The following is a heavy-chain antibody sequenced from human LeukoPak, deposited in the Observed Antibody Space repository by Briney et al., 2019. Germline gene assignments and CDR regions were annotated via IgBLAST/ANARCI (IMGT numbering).Heavy chain of an antibody. CDR1: GFSFSSYS. CDR2: ISSSSSTI. Sequence: GGSLRLSCAASGFSFSSYSMNWVRQAPGKGLEWVSYISSSSSTIYYADSVKGRFTISRDNAKNSLYLQMNSLRAEDTAVYYCARVFGATTDYWGQGTLVTVSS. V-gene: IGHV3-48*04. J-gene: IGHJ4*02. CDR3: ARVFGATTDY. D-gene: IGHD1-14*01.